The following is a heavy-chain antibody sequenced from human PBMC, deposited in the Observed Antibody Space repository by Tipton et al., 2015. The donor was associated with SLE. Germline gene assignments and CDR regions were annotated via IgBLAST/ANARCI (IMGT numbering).Heavy chain of an antibody. CDR3: AREESSSWSPDAFDI. J-gene: IGHJ3*02. D-gene: IGHD6-6*01. Sequence: TLSLTCAVSGGSITTYYWSWIRQSPGKGLEWIGYFYYSGSTNYNPSLKSRITISVDTSKNQFFLKLSSVTAADTALYYCAREESSSWSPDAFDIWGQGTMVTVSS. V-gene: IGHV4-59*12. CDR2: FYYSGST. CDR1: GGSITTYY.